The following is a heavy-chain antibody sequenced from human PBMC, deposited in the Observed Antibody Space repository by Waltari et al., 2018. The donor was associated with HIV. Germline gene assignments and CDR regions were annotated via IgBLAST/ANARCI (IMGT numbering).Heavy chain of an antibody. V-gene: IGHV3-43*01. D-gene: IGHD5-12*01. CDR1: GFTFDDYT. Sequence: SLRLSCAASGFTFDDYTMHWVRQAPGKGLEWVSLIYWDSSSTYYADSVKGRFTISRDNSKNSLYLQMHSLTTEDTAVYYCAKDRGTGYDYLHHWGQGTLVTVSS. CDR2: IYWDSSST. CDR3: AKDRGTGYDYLHH. J-gene: IGHJ4*02.